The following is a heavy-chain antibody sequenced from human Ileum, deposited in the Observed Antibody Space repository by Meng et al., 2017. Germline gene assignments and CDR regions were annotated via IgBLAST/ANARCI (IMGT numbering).Heavy chain of an antibody. J-gene: IGHJ6*02. Sequence: GESLKISCAASGVTFDDYAMTWVRQAPGKGLEWISGISWNGGSTGYADAVKGRFTISRDSAKNSLYLQMNSLRAEDTALYYYAMRQYCRSTSCSRPSYYNYYGLDVWGQGTTVTVSS. V-gene: IGHV3-20*04. CDR2: ISWNGGST. D-gene: IGHD2-2*01. CDR3: AMRQYCRSTSCSRPSYYNYYGLDV. CDR1: GVTFDDYA.